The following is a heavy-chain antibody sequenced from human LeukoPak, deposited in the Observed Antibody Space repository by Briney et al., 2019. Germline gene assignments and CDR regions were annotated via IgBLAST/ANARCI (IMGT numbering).Heavy chain of an antibody. V-gene: IGHV3-64*01. J-gene: IGHJ4*02. Sequence: GGSLRHSCAASGFTFSSYAMHWVRQAPGKGLEYVSAISSNGGSTYYANSVKGRFTISRDNSKNTLYLQMGSLRAEDMAVYYCARDTYCSSTSCYAAFHYWGQGTLVTVSS. D-gene: IGHD2-2*01. CDR1: GFTFSSYA. CDR3: ARDTYCSSTSCYAAFHY. CDR2: ISSNGGST.